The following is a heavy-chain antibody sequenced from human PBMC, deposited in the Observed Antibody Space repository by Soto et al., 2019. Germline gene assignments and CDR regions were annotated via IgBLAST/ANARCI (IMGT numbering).Heavy chain of an antibody. J-gene: IGHJ6*02. CDR3: AKDRSSSLDGMDV. Sequence: LSLSCAASGFKFTIYGMHWVRQAPGKGLEWVAVVWYDGSNKYYADSVKGRFTISRDNSKNTLYLQVNSLRAEDTAVYYCAKDRSSSLDGMDVWGQGTTVTVSS. D-gene: IGHD6-13*01. CDR2: VWYDGSNK. CDR1: GFKFTIYG. V-gene: IGHV3-33*06.